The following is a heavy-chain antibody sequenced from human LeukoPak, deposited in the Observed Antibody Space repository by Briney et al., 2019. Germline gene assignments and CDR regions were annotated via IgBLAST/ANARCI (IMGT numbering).Heavy chain of an antibody. V-gene: IGHV3-30*18. CDR3: AKDKGAIFDY. D-gene: IGHD1-26*01. CDR2: ISYDGSNK. Sequence: GRSLRLSCAASGFTFSSYGMHWVRQAPGKGLEWVAVISYDGSNKYYADSVKGRFTISRDNSKNTLYLQMNSLRAEDTAVYYCAKDKGAIFDYWGQGTLVTVSS. CDR1: GFTFSSYG. J-gene: IGHJ4*02.